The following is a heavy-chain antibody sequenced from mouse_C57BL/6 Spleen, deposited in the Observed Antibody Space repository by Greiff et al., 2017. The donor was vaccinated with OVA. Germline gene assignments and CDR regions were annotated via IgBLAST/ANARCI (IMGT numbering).Heavy chain of an antibody. D-gene: IGHD1-1*01. CDR2: IHPSDSDT. CDR3: AIYPPLYYGSSYDAMDY. Sequence: QVQLQPGAELVKPGASVKVSCKASGYTFTSYWMHWVKQRPGQGLEWIGRIHPSDSDTNYNQKFKGKATLTVDKSSSTAYMQLSSLTSEDSAVYYCAIYPPLYYGSSYDAMDYWGQGTSVTVSS. CDR1: GYTFTSYW. V-gene: IGHV1-74*01. J-gene: IGHJ4*01.